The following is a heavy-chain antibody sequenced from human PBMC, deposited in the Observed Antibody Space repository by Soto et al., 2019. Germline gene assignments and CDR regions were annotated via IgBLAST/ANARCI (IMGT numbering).Heavy chain of an antibody. J-gene: IGHJ4*02. CDR1: GGSFSSYH. CDR3: ARDLSGDGYNFRY. Sequence: SETLSLTCSISGGSFSSYHWSWIRQPPGKGLEWIGYIFYSGSTTYNPSLKSRVTISLDTSKNQFSLKVSSVTAADTAVYYCARDLSGDGYNFRYWGQGSKVTVSS. V-gene: IGHV4-59*01. D-gene: IGHD5-12*01. CDR2: IFYSGST.